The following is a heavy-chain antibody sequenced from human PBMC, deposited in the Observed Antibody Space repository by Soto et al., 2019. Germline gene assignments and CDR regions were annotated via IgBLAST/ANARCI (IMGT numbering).Heavy chain of an antibody. CDR1: GFTFSSYW. D-gene: IGHD2-8*01. V-gene: IGHV3-7*03. Sequence: EVQLVESGGGLVQPGGSLRLSCAASGFTFSSYWMSWVRQAPGKGLEWVANIKQEGSEKYYVDSVKGRFTISRDNAKNSLYLQMNSLRAEDTAVYYCARGGDCTNGVCYTGIAVAVIQPFDYWGQGTLVTVSS. CDR3: ARGGDCTNGVCYTGIAVAVIQPFDY. CDR2: IKQEGSEK. J-gene: IGHJ4*02.